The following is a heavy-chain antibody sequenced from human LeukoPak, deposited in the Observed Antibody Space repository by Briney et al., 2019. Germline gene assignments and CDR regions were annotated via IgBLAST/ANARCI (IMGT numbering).Heavy chain of an antibody. V-gene: IGHV3-66*01. D-gene: IGHD2-21*01. J-gene: IGHJ6*02. CDR3: ASGLYGMDV. CDR1: GFTVSSNY. CDR2: IYAGGST. Sequence: GGSLRLSCAASGFTVSSNYMSWVRQAPGKWLEWVSMIYAGGSTYYADSVKARFTISRDNSKNTLYLQMSSLRAEDTAVYYCASGLYGMDVWGQGTTVTVSS.